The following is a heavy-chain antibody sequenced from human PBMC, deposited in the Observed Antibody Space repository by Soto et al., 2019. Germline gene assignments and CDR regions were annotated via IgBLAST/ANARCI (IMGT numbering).Heavy chain of an antibody. CDR1: GFTFSSYA. CDR2: ISYDGSNK. D-gene: IGHD3-16*02. CDR3: ASLSAYYDYVWGSYRLDPDY. Sequence: QVQLVESGGGVVQPGRSLRLSCAASGFTFSSYAMHWVRQAPGKGLEWVAVISYDGSNKYYADSVKGRFTISRENSKNTLYLQMNSLRAEDTAVYYCASLSAYYDYVWGSYRLDPDYWGQGTLVTVSS. J-gene: IGHJ4*02. V-gene: IGHV3-30-3*01.